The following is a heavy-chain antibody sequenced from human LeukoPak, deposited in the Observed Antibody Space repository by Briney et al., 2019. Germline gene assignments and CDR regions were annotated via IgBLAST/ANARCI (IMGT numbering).Heavy chain of an antibody. J-gene: IGHJ4*02. CDR3: ARGLYSSSWCFDY. CDR2: ISAYDGDT. V-gene: IGHV1-18*01. Sequence: ASVKVSCKASGYSFNSYGISWVRQAPGQGLEWMGWISAYDGDTNYAQSLQGRATMTTDTSTTTAYMELTGLRSDDTAVYYCARGLYSSSWCFDYWGQGTLVTVSS. D-gene: IGHD6-13*01. CDR1: GYSFNSYG.